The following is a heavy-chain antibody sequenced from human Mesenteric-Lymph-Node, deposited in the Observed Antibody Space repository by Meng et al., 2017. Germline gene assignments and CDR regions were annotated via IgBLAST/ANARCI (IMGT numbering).Heavy chain of an antibody. CDR3: VKNSGGISSSVFHY. V-gene: IGHV3-23*04. J-gene: IGHJ4*02. CDR1: GLTLSTFA. Sequence: VRLVEYGGGLGQPGGSLRLSCAASGLTLSTFAMSWVVQAQGKGLEWVSVITGSGDSTDYADSVKGRFTISRDNYKNTLYLQMNSLRDEDTAVYYCVKNSGGISSSVFHYWGQGTLVTVSS. D-gene: IGHD6-6*01. CDR2: ITGSGDST.